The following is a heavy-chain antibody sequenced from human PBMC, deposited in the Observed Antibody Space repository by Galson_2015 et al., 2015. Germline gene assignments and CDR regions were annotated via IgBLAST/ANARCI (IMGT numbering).Heavy chain of an antibody. J-gene: IGHJ4*02. V-gene: IGHV3-33*01. CDR2: IWYDGSNK. D-gene: IGHD6-13*01. CDR1: GFTFSSYG. CDR3: ARDSSSSLSPPDY. Sequence: SLRLSCAASGFTFSSYGMHWVRQAPGKGLEWVAVIWYDGSNKYYADSVKGRFTISRDNSKNTLYLQMNSLRAEDTAVYYCARDSSSSLSPPDYWGQGTLVTVSS.